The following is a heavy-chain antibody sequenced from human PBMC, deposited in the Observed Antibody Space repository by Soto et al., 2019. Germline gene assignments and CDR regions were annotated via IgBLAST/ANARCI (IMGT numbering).Heavy chain of an antibody. CDR2: IIPIFGT. V-gene: IGHV1-8*02. CDR3: VRGKDYYYGMDV. J-gene: IGHJ6*02. CDR1: GGTFSSYA. Sequence: GASVKVSCKASGGTFSSYAISWVRQAPGQGLEWMGGIIPIFGTGNAQKFQGRLTMTRNTAISTAYMELSSLTSEDTAVYYCVRGKDYYYGMDVWGQGTTVTVSS.